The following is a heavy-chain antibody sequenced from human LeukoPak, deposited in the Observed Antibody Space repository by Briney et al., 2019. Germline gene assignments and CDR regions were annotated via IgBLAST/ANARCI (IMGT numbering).Heavy chain of an antibody. Sequence: GASVKVSCKASGGTFSSYAISWVRQAPGQGLEWMGGIIPIFGTANYAQKFQGRVTITADESTSTAYMELNSLRSEDTAVYYCAREGLRFLEWSNDAFDIWGQGTMVTVSS. CDR2: IIPIFGTA. D-gene: IGHD3-3*01. CDR1: GGTFSSYA. V-gene: IGHV1-69*13. J-gene: IGHJ3*02. CDR3: AREGLRFLEWSNDAFDI.